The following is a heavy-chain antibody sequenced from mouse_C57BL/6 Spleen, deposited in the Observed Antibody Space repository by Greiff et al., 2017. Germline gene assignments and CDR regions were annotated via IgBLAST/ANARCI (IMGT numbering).Heavy chain of an antibody. V-gene: IGHV1-15*01. CDR1: GYTFTDYE. CDR2: IDPETGGT. Sequence: QVQLKQSGAELVRPGASVTLSCKASGYTFTDYEMHWVKQTPVHGLEWIGAIDPETGGTAYNQKFKGKAILTADKSSSTAYMELRSLTSEDSAVYYCTRDSNYPPWFAYWGQGTLVTVSA. CDR3: TRDSNYPPWFAY. D-gene: IGHD2-5*01. J-gene: IGHJ3*01.